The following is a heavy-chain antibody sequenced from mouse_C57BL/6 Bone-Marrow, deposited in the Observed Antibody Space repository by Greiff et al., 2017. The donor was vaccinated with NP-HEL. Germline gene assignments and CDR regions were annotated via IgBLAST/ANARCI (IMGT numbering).Heavy chain of an antibody. Sequence: LQESGAELARPGASVKLSCKASGYTFTSYGISWVKQRTGQGLEWIGEIYPRSGNTYYNEKFKGKATLTADKSSSTAYMELRSLTSEDSAVYFCARGAVVAHYFDYWGQGTTLTVSS. CDR1: GYTFTSYG. D-gene: IGHD1-1*01. CDR2: IYPRSGNT. CDR3: ARGAVVAHYFDY. V-gene: IGHV1-81*01. J-gene: IGHJ2*01.